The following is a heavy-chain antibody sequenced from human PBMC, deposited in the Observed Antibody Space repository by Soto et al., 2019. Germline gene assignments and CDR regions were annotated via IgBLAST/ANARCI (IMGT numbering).Heavy chain of an antibody. CDR2: IYYSGST. CDR1: GGSINTYY. CDR3: ARVKQYYDTSGRAYYFDH. J-gene: IGHJ4*02. V-gene: IGHV4-59*01. Sequence: LSLTCTVSGGSINTYYWGWIRQPPGKGLEWIGYIYYSGSTNYNPSLKRRVTISVDMSKNQFSLKLSSVTAADTGVYYCARVKQYYDTSGRAYYFDHWGQGALVTVSS. D-gene: IGHD3-22*01.